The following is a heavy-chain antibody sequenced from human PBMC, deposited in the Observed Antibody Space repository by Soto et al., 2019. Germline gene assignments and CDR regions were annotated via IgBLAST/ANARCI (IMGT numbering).Heavy chain of an antibody. Sequence: QVPLVQSGTEVKKPGASVKVSCKTSGYTFTNFGISWVRQAPGQGLEWMWWISAFNGHTHHAQKFQGRVTLTTDTSTTTALLELRSLRSDDTAVYYCAREPPRATAGLNYFDPWGQGTLVSVSS. CDR2: ISAFNGHT. CDR1: GYTFTNFG. D-gene: IGHD6-13*01. V-gene: IGHV1-18*01. J-gene: IGHJ5*02. CDR3: AREPPRATAGLNYFDP.